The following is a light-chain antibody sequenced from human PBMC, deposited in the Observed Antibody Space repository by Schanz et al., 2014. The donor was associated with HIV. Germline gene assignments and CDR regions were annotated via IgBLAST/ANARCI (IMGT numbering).Light chain of an antibody. CDR3: AAWDDSLSGRV. CDR2: RNN. Sequence: QSVLTQPPSASATPGQRVSISCSGSSSNIGSNSVNWYQQLPGTAPKLLIYRNNQRPSGVPDRFSGSKSGTSASLAISGLRSEDEADYYCAAWDDSLSGRVFGGGTKLTVL. J-gene: IGLJ3*02. CDR1: SSNIGSNS. V-gene: IGLV1-47*01.